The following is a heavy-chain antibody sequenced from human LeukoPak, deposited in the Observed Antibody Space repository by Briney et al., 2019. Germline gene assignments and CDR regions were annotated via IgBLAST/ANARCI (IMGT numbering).Heavy chain of an antibody. D-gene: IGHD1-26*01. Sequence: GASVKVSCKASGYTFTSYYMHWVRQAPGQGLEWMGIINPSGGSTSYAQKFQGRVTMTRDTSTSTVYMELSSLRSEDTAVYYCARDDSSGSYSSGFDYWGQGTLVTVSS. V-gene: IGHV1-46*01. CDR1: GYTFTSYY. CDR3: ARDDSSGSYSSGFDY. J-gene: IGHJ4*02. CDR2: INPSGGST.